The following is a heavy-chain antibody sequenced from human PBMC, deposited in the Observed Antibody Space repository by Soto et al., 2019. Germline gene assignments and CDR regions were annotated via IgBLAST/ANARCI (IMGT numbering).Heavy chain of an antibody. CDR3: ARDRVESGYPEYFQH. V-gene: IGHV3-53*01. CDR1: GFTVSSNY. D-gene: IGHD3-22*01. J-gene: IGHJ1*01. Sequence: GGSLRLSCAASGFTVSSNYMSWVRQAPGKGLEWVSVIYSGGSTYYADSVKGRFTISRDDSKNTLYLQMNSLRAEDTAVYYCARDRVESGYPEYFQHWGQGTLVTVSS. CDR2: IYSGGST.